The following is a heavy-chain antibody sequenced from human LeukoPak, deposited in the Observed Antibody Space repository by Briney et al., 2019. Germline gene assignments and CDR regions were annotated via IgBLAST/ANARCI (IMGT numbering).Heavy chain of an antibody. CDR1: GFTFTNYA. D-gene: IGHD6-19*01. Sequence: GGSLRLSCAASGFTFTNYAMHWVRQAPGKGLEWVAVISYDGSNKYYADSVKGRFTISRDNSKNTLYLQMNSLRAEDTAVYYCARVRRTVAGTLDDAFDIWGQGTMVTVSS. CDR3: ARVRRTVAGTLDDAFDI. V-gene: IGHV3-30-3*01. J-gene: IGHJ3*02. CDR2: ISYDGSNK.